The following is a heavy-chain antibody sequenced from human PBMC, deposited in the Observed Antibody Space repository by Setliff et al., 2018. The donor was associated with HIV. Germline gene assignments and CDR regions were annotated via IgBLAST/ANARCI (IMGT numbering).Heavy chain of an antibody. J-gene: IGHJ4*02. V-gene: IGHV4-39*01. CDR2: IYYSGST. CDR1: AGSIRSSTYY. CDR3: IIAYSSGWLAPMGFDS. Sequence: SETLSLTCTVSAGSIRSSTYYWAWIRQPPGKGLEWIGTIYYSGSTYYNPSLKSRATISVDMSKNQFSLRMSSVTAADTAVYYCIIAYSSGWLAPMGFDSWGQGTLVTVSS. D-gene: IGHD6-19*01.